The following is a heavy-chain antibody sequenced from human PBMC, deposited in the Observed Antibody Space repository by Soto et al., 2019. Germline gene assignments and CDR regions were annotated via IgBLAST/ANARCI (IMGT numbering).Heavy chain of an antibody. CDR3: ARARWYDAFDV. J-gene: IGHJ3*01. V-gene: IGHV4-38-2*01. D-gene: IGHD2-15*01. CDR2: IFHGGNT. Sequence: PSETLSLTCAVSGFFISSGNYWGWIRKPPGKGPEWIGSIFHGGNTYYNPPLKSRVTISVGMSKNQFSLKLNSVTAADTAVYYCARARWYDAFDVWGQGTVVTVSS. CDR1: GFFISSGNY.